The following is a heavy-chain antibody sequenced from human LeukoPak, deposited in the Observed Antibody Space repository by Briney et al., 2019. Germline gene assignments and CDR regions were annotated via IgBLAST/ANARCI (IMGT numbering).Heavy chain of an antibody. V-gene: IGHV3-30*02. CDR1: GFIFISDD. D-gene: IGHD1-26*01. J-gene: IGHJ6*02. CDR3: AKDAHGGYYYGMDV. CDR2: IQSNGRNK. Sequence: GGSLRLSCAASGFIFISDDMHWVRQAPGKGLEWVAGIQSNGRNKYYVDSVKGRFAISRDNSKSTLYLQVNSLRVEDTAVYYCAKDAHGGYYYGMDVWGQGATVTVSS.